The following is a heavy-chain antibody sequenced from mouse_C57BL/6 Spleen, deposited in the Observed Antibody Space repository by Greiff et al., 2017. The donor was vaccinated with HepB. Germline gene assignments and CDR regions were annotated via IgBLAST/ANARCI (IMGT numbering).Heavy chain of an antibody. V-gene: IGHV1-82*01. D-gene: IGHD2-4*01. J-gene: IGHJ2*01. CDR1: GYAFSSSW. Sequence: VQLQQSGPELVKPGASVKISCKASGYAFSSSWMNWVKQRPGKGLEWIGRIYPGDGDTNYNGKFKGKATLTADKSSSTAYMQLSSLTSEDSAVYCCARWGYDYGGTFFDYWGQGTTLTVSS. CDR3: ARWGYDYGGTFFDY. CDR2: IYPGDGDT.